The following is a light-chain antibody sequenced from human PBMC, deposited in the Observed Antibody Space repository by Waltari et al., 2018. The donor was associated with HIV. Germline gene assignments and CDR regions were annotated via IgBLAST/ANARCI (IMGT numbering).Light chain of an antibody. CDR3: QSYDSSLSRRV. CDR1: SSNIGAGYD. CDR2: GNS. J-gene: IGLJ1*01. V-gene: IGLV1-40*01. Sequence: QSVLTQPPSVSGAPGQRVTISCTGSSSNIGAGYDVPWYQQLPGTAPKLLIYGNSNRPSGVPDRFSGSKSGTSASLAITGLQAEDEADYYCQSYDSSLSRRVFGTGTKVTVL.